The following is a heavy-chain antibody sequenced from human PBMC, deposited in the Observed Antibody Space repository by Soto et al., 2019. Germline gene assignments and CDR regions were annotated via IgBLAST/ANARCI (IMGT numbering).Heavy chain of an antibody. J-gene: IGHJ4*02. CDR2: INHSGST. Sequence: QVQLQQWGAGLLKPSETLSLTCAVYGGSFSGYYWSWIRQPPGKGLEWIGQINHSGSTNYTPSLKSRVTISVDTSKNHFSLKLSSVTAADTAVYYCARGERGYSGYDLRYWGQGTLVTVSS. CDR3: ARGERGYSGYDLRY. D-gene: IGHD5-12*01. CDR1: GGSFSGYY. V-gene: IGHV4-34*01.